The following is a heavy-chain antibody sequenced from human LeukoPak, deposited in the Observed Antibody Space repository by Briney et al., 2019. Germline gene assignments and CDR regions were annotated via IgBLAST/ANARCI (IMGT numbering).Heavy chain of an antibody. CDR3: ATPGETVTTFDY. V-gene: IGHV1-24*01. D-gene: IGHD4-17*01. Sequence: ASVKVSCKVSGYTLTELSMHWVRQAPGKGLEWMGGFDPEDGETIYAQKFQGRVTMTEDTSTDTAYMELSSLRSEDTAVYYCATPGETVTTFDYWGQGTLVTVSS. CDR2: FDPEDGET. CDR1: GYTLTELS. J-gene: IGHJ4*02.